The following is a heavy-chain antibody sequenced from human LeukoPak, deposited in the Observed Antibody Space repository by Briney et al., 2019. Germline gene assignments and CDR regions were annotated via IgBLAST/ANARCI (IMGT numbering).Heavy chain of an antibody. CDR3: HTKVRLDY. CDR2: IYSGGSA. D-gene: IGHD4-11*01. CDR1: GCTVSNNY. V-gene: IGHV3-66*01. J-gene: IGHJ4*02. Sequence: PGGSLRLSCAVSGCTVSNNYMSWVRQAPGKGLEWVSFIYSGGSAYYADSVKGRFTISRDNSKNTLYLQMNSLRAEDTALYYCHTKVRLDYWGQGTLVTVSS.